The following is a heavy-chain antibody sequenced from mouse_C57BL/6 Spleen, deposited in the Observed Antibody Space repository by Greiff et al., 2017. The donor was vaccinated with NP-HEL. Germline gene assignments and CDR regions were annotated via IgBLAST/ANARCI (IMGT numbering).Heavy chain of an antibody. CDR3: TREGFYYYGSSTGYFDV. Sequence: EVKVVESGEGLVKPGGSLKLSCAASGFTFSSYAMSWVRQTPEKRLEWVAYISSGGDYIYYADTVKGRFTISRDNARNTLYLQMSSLKSEDTAMYYCTREGFYYYGSSTGYFDVWGTGTTVTVSS. J-gene: IGHJ1*03. V-gene: IGHV5-9-1*02. CDR1: GFTFSSYA. D-gene: IGHD1-1*01. CDR2: ISSGGDYI.